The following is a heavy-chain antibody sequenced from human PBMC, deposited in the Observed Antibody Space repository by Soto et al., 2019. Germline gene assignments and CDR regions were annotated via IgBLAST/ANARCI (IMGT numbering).Heavy chain of an antibody. V-gene: IGHV3-74*01. D-gene: IGHD3-10*01. CDR2: INTDASRT. J-gene: IGHJ6*03. CDR1: GFTFSSYW. Sequence: EVQLVESGGGLVQPGGSLRLSCAASGFTFSSYWIHWVRQGPGKGLVWVSRINTDASRTNYADSVKGRFTISRDNAKNPVYLQVNSLRDEDTALYLCVRGASGRYYMDVWGKGTTVTVSS. CDR3: VRGASGRYYMDV.